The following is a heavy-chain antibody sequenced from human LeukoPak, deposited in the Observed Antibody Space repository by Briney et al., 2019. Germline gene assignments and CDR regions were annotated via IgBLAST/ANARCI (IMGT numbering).Heavy chain of an antibody. CDR2: INPNSGGT. J-gene: IGHJ4*02. CDR1: GYTFTGYY. V-gene: IGHV1-2*02. Sequence: ASVKVSGKASGYTFTGYYMQWVRQAPGPGLEWMGWINPNSGGTNYAQKFQGRVTMTRDTSINTAYMELSRLTSDDTAVYYCASVRSSGSYYDAFDYWGQGTLVTVSS. CDR3: ASVRSSGSYYDAFDY. D-gene: IGHD3-22*01.